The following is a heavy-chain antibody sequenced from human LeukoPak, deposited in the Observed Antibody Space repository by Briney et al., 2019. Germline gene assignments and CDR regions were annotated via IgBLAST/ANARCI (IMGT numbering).Heavy chain of an antibody. CDR3: ARGDPTYYYDSGPYDN. CDR1: GFTFSSYA. CDR2: ISYDGSNK. Sequence: GGSLRLSCAASGFTFSSYAMHWVRQAPGKGLEWVAVISYDGSNKYYADSVKGRFTISRDNSKNTLYLQMNSLRAEDTAVYYCARGDPTYYYDSGPYDNWGQGTLVTVSS. J-gene: IGHJ4*02. D-gene: IGHD3-10*01. V-gene: IGHV3-30-3*01.